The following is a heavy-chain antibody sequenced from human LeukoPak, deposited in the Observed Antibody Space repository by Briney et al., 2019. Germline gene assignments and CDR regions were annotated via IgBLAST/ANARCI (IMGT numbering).Heavy chain of an antibody. CDR1: GFTFSDYY. Sequence: GGSLRLSCAASGFTFSDYYMSWIRQAPGKGLEWVSYISSYGNTIYYADSVKGRFTISRDNSKSSLYLQLNSLRAEDTATYYCAKGQPPYCTSDTCHRFDWFDPWGQGTLVTVSS. J-gene: IGHJ5*02. D-gene: IGHD2-8*02. CDR3: AKGQPPYCTSDTCHRFDWFDP. V-gene: IGHV3-11*01. CDR2: ISSYGNTI.